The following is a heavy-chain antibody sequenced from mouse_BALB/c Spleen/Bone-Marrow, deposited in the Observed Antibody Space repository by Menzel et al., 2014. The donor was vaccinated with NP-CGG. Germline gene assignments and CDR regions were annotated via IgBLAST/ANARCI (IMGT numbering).Heavy chain of an antibody. Sequence: VQLQQSGAELVKPGASVKLSYAASGFNIKDTYIHWVKQRPEQGLEWIGGIDPANGNTKYDPRFQGKATITADTSSNPAYLQPSSLTSEDTAVYFCARGYGRTAWFAYWGQGTLVTISA. V-gene: IGHV14-3*02. D-gene: IGHD1-1*01. CDR2: IDPANGNT. J-gene: IGHJ3*01. CDR3: ARGYGRTAWFAY. CDR1: GFNIKDTY.